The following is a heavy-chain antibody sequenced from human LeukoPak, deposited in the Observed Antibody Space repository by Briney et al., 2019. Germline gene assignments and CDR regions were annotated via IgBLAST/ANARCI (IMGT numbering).Heavy chain of an antibody. CDR3: TRHPAEGDY. CDR1: GFTFSDSY. Sequence: PGGSLRLSCAASGFTFSDSYMSWIRQAPGKGLESISYISGSSSNTNYADSVKGRFTISRDNAKKSLYLQMNSLRAEDTAVYYCTRHPAEGDYWGQGTLVTVSS. J-gene: IGHJ4*02. D-gene: IGHD2-15*01. CDR2: ISGSSSNT. V-gene: IGHV3-11*03.